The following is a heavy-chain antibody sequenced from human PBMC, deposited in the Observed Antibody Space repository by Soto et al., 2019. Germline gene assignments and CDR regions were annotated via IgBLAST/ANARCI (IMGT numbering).Heavy chain of an antibody. V-gene: IGHV4-4*02. CDR1: GGSISSNNW. J-gene: IGHJ4*02. CDR3: AREADVPGGGYSIDY. CDR2: IYHSGSP. Sequence: QVQLQESGPGLVKPSGTLSLTCAVSGGSISSNNWWSWVRQPPGKGLEWIGEIYHSGSPNYNPSLKSRVTMSVDKSNNHFSLMLSSVTAADTAVYYCAREADVPGGGYSIDYWGQGALVTVSS. D-gene: IGHD2-21*02.